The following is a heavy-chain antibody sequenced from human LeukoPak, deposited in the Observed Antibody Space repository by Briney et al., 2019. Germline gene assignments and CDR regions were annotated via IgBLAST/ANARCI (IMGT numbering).Heavy chain of an antibody. CDR2: IYHSGST. V-gene: IGHV4-4*02. D-gene: IGHD1-26*01. Sequence: SETLSLTCAVSGGSISSSNWWSWVRQPPGKGLEWIGEIYHSGSTNYNPSLRSRVTISVDKSKNQFSLKLSSVTAADTAVYYCARDWDNQNAFDIWGQGTMVTVSS. CDR1: GGSISSSNW. CDR3: ARDWDNQNAFDI. J-gene: IGHJ3*02.